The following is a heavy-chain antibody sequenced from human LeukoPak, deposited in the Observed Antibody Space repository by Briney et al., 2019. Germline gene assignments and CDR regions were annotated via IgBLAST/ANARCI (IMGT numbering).Heavy chain of an antibody. CDR2: IYYSGST. V-gene: IGHV4-59*08. J-gene: IGHJ4*02. CDR1: GGSISPYY. CDR3: ARHGGGGESYPRAFDY. Sequence: PSETLSLTCTASGGSISPYYWSWIRQPPGKGLEWIGYIYYSGSTNYNPSLKSRVTISVDTSKNQFSLKLSSVTAADTAMYYCARHGGGGESYPRAFDYWGRGNLVTVSS. D-gene: IGHD1-26*01.